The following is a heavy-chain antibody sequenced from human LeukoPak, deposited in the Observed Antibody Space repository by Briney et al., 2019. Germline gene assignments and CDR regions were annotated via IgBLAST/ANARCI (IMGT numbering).Heavy chain of an antibody. D-gene: IGHD4-17*01. CDR3: AIQITVTKYAFDI. J-gene: IGHJ3*02. CDR1: GFTFSSYA. V-gene: IGHV3-23*03. Sequence: GGSLRLSCSASGFTFSSYAMHWVRQAPGKGLEWVSVIYSGGRTYYADSVKGRFTISRDNSENTLYLQMNSLRAEDTAIYYCAIQITVTKYAFDIWGHGTMVTVSS. CDR2: IYSGGRT.